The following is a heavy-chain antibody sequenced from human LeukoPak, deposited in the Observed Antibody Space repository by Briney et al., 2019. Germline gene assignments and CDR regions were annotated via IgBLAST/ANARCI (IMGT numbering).Heavy chain of an antibody. V-gene: IGHV1-46*01. CDR2: INPSGGST. Sequence: ASVKVSCKASGYTFTSYYMHWVRQAPGQGLEWMGIINPSGGSTSYAQKFQGRVTMTRDTSISTAYMELSRLRSDDTAVYYCARLRHYDYVWGSYRHWYYFDYWGQGTLVTVSS. J-gene: IGHJ4*02. CDR1: GYTFTSYY. CDR3: ARLRHYDYVWGSYRHWYYFDY. D-gene: IGHD3-16*02.